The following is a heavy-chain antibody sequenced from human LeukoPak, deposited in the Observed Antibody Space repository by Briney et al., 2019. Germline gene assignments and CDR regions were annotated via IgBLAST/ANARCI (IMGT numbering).Heavy chain of an antibody. V-gene: IGHV3-21*03. CDR1: GFTFMSYS. D-gene: IGHD3-22*01. J-gene: IGHJ4*02. Sequence: GGSLRLSCAASGFTFMSYSMNWVRQAPGKGLEGVSSISSSSSYIYYSDSVKGRFTISRDNAKNSLFLQMNSLRDEDTAVYYCARGYYSLGYFDYWGQGALVTVSS. CDR2: ISSSSSYI. CDR3: ARGYYSLGYFDY.